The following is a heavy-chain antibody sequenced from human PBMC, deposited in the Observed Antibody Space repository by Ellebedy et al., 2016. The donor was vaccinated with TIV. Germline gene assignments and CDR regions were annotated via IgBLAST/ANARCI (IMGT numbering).Heavy chain of an antibody. V-gene: IGHV3-9*01. CDR1: GFTFDDYA. J-gene: IGHJ4*02. CDR2: ISWNSGSI. CDR3: AKDRDGSGSFSSLDY. Sequence: GGSLRLXXAASGFTFDDYAMHWVRQAPGKGLEWVSGISWNSGSIGYADSVKGRFTIPRDNAKNSLYLQMNSLRAEDTALYYCAKDRDGSGSFSSLDYWGQGTLVTVSS. D-gene: IGHD3-10*01.